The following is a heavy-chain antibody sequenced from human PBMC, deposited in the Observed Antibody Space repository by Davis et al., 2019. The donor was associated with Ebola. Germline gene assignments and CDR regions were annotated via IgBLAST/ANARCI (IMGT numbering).Heavy chain of an antibody. V-gene: IGHV3-23*01. Sequence: PGGSLRLSCSASGFIFSTYVMSWVRQAPGKGLEWVSTYGTSADTYYADSVKGRFTISRDNSKNTLYLQMNSLRAEDTAVYYCARSTILEYWGQGTLVTVSS. D-gene: IGHD3-3*01. CDR1: GFIFSTYV. CDR2: GTSADT. CDR3: ARSTILEY. J-gene: IGHJ4*02.